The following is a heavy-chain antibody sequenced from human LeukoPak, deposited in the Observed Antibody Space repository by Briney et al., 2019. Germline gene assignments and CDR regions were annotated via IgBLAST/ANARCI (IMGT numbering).Heavy chain of an antibody. J-gene: IGHJ4*02. CDR2: IYYSGST. D-gene: IGHD4-23*01. Sequence: PSETLSLTCTVSGGSISSYYWSWIRQPPGKGLEWIGYIYYSGSTNYNPSLKSRVTISVDTSKNQFSLKLSSVTAADTAVYYCARHANVDYGGKLYYFDYWGQGTLVTVSS. CDR1: GGSISSYY. CDR3: ARHANVDYGGKLYYFDY. V-gene: IGHV4-59*08.